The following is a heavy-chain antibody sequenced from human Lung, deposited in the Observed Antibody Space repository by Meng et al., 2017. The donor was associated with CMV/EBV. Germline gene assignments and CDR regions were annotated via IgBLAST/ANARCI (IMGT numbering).Heavy chain of an antibody. CDR3: ARVEVGITSGDY. J-gene: IGHJ4*02. CDR2: INAYNGDT. V-gene: IGHV1-18*01. D-gene: IGHD1-26*01. CDR1: GYTFTNYG. Sequence: QAQRVQLGGEVKKPGASVKVSCKASGYTFTNYGITWVRQAPGQGLEWMGWINAYNGDTNYAQTLQGRVTMTTDTSTSTAYMELRSLRSDDTAVYYCARVEVGITSGDYWGQGTLVTVSS.